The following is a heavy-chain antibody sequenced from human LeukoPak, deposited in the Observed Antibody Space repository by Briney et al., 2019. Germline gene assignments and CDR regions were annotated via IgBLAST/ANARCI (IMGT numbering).Heavy chain of an antibody. CDR3: AREGDYYDTSGTLDY. J-gene: IGHJ4*02. CDR2: IYTSGST. D-gene: IGHD3-22*01. V-gene: IGHV4-4*07. Sequence: SETLSLTCTVSGGSISSYYWSWIRKPAGKGLEWIGRIYTSGSTNYNPSLKSRVTISVDTSKNQFSLKLSSVTAADTAVYYCAREGDYYDTSGTLDYWSQGTLVTVSS. CDR1: GGSISSYY.